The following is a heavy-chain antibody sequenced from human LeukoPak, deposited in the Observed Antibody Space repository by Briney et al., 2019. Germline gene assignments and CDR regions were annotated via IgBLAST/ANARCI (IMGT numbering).Heavy chain of an antibody. CDR2: ISNSGGST. Sequence: PGGSLRLSCAASGFTFSSYAVSWLRQVPGKGLEWVSSISNSGGSTYYADSVKGRFTISRDNSKHTLYLQMDSLRAEDTAVYYCTIPPTNIVIIAAAGFDPWGQGTLVTVSS. D-gene: IGHD2/OR15-2a*01. J-gene: IGHJ5*02. CDR1: GFTFSSYA. CDR3: TIPPTNIVIIAAAGFDP. V-gene: IGHV3-23*01.